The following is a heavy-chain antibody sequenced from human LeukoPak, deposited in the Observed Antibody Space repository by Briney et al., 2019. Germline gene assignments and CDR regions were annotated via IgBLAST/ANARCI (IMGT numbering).Heavy chain of an antibody. J-gene: IGHJ4*02. CDR1: GFTFSSYW. CDR2: IKQDGSEK. D-gene: IGHD6-13*01. Sequence: PGGSLRLSCAASGFTFSSYWMSWVRQAPGKGLEWVANIKQDGSEKYYVDSVKGRFTISRDNAKNSLYLQMNSLRAEDTAVYYCARDGPHGSSWEDYWGQGTLVTVSS. V-gene: IGHV3-7*01. CDR3: ARDGPHGSSWEDY.